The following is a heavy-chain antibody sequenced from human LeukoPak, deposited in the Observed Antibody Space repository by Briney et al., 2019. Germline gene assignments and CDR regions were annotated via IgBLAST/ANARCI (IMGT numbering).Heavy chain of an antibody. CDR3: ARGRIWCSSTSCYTDYYYYYGMDV. Sequence: SETLSLTCTVSGGSISSGGYYWSWIRQHPGKGLEWIGYIYYSGSTYYNPSLKSRVTISVDTSKNQFSLKLSSVTAADTAVYYCARGRIWCSSTSCYTDYYYYYGMDVWGQGTTVTVSS. CDR2: IYYSGST. J-gene: IGHJ6*02. V-gene: IGHV4-31*03. CDR1: GGSISSGGYY. D-gene: IGHD2-2*02.